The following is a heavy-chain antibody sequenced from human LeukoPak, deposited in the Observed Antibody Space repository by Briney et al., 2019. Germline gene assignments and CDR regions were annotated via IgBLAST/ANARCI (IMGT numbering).Heavy chain of an antibody. CDR2: IGTAGDT. J-gene: IGHJ3*02. CDR1: GFTFSSYD. V-gene: IGHV3-13*01. CDR3: ARASIQDAVDI. Sequence: GSLRLSCAASGFTFSSYDMHWVRQATGKGLEWVSAIGTAGDTYYPGSVKGRFTISRENAKNSLYLQMNSLRAGDTAVYYCARASIQDAVDIWGQGTMVTVSS.